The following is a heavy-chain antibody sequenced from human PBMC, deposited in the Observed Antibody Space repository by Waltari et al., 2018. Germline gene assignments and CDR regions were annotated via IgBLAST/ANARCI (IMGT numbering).Heavy chain of an antibody. Sequence: EVQLLESGGGLVQPGGSLRLSCAASGFTFSSYAMSWVRQAPGKGLEWVSVIYSGGSTYYADSVKGRCTISRDNSKNTLYLQMNSLRAEDTAVYYCVKPGSAKIAARALYYFDYWGQGTLVTVSS. CDR1: GFTFSSYA. J-gene: IGHJ4*02. CDR3: VKPGSAKIAARALYYFDY. V-gene: IGHV3-23*03. D-gene: IGHD6-6*01. CDR2: IYSGGST.